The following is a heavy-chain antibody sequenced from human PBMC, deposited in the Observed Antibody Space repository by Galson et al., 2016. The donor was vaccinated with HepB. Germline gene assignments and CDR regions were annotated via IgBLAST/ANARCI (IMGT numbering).Heavy chain of an antibody. CDR3: AREATVTRGAFDM. CDR1: GDSVSSDSAA. V-gene: IGHV6-1*01. D-gene: IGHD4-17*01. Sequence: CAISGDSVSSDSAAWHWIRQSPSRGLGWLGRTYYRSKWYNDYAVSVKSRIAINPDTSKNQFSLQLNSVTPEDTAVYYCAREATVTRGAFDMWGQGTMVTVSS. CDR2: TYYRSKWYN. J-gene: IGHJ3*02.